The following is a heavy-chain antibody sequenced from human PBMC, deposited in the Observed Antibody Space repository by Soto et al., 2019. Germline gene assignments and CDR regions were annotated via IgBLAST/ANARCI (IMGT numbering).Heavy chain of an antibody. J-gene: IGHJ4*02. CDR2: ISGSGGST. Sequence: GGSLRLSCAASGFTFSSYAMSWVRQAPGKGLEWVSRISGSGGSTYYADSVKGRFTVSRDNAKNTLYLQMNSLRAEDTAVYYCARDTDGLHYWGQGTLVTVSS. CDR3: ARDTDGLHY. V-gene: IGHV3-23*01. CDR1: GFTFSSYA.